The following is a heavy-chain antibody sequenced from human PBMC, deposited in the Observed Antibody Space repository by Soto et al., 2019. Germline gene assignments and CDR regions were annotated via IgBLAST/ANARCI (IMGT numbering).Heavy chain of an antibody. Sequence: GASVKVSCKASGYTFTSYGISWVRQAPGQGLEWMGWISAYNGNTNYAQKLQGRVTMTTDTSTSTAYMELRSLRSDDTAVYYCGRESGDVVVGKDYYYYYYMDVWGKGTTVTVSS. CDR3: GRESGDVVVGKDYYYYYYMDV. CDR1: GYTFTSYG. V-gene: IGHV1-18*01. CDR2: ISAYNGNT. D-gene: IGHD2-2*01. J-gene: IGHJ6*03.